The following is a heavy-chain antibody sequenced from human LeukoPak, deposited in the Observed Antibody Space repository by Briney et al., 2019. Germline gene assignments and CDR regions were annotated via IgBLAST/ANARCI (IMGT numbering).Heavy chain of an antibody. V-gene: IGHV4-34*01. CDR1: GGSFNGYY. J-gene: IGHJ6*02. D-gene: IGHD5-24*01. CDR2: INHSGST. CDR3: ARVRRRWLRRGMDV. Sequence: NPSETLSLTCAVYGGSFNGYYWSWIRQPPGKGLEWIGEINHSGSTNYNPSLKSRVTISVDTSKNQFSLKLSSVTAADTAVYYCARVRRRWLRRGMDVWGQGTTVTVS.